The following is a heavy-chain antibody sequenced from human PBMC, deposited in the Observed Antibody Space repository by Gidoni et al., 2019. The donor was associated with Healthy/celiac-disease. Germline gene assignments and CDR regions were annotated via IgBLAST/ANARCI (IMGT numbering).Heavy chain of an antibody. Sequence: QVQLQESGPGLVKPSETLSLTCTVSGGSISSYYWSWIRQPPGKGLEWIGYIYYSGSPNYNPSLKSRVTISVDTSKNQFSLKLSSVTAADTAVYYCARDRVDLAYYYYGMDVWGQGTTVTVSS. CDR3: ARDRVDLAYYYYGMDV. V-gene: IGHV4-59*01. CDR2: IYYSGSP. J-gene: IGHJ6*02. CDR1: GGSISSYY. D-gene: IGHD2-2*01.